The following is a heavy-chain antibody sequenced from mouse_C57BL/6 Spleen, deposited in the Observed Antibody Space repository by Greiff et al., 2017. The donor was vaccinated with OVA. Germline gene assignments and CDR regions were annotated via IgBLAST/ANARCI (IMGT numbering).Heavy chain of an antibody. CDR2: ISDGGSYT. J-gene: IGHJ2*01. V-gene: IGHV5-4*01. CDR3: AREGMVQHYYFDY. CDR1: GFTFSSYA. Sequence: EVKLVESGGGLVKPGGSLKLSCAASGFTFSSYAMSWVRQTPDKRLEWVATISDGGSYTYYPDNVKGRFTISRDNAKNNLYLQMSHLKSEDTAMYYGAREGMVQHYYFDYWGQGTTLTVSS. D-gene: IGHD2-10*02.